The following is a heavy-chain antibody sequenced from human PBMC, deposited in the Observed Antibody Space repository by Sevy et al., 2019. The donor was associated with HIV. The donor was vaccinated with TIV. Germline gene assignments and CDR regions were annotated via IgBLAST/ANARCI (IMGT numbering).Heavy chain of an antibody. Sequence: GALRLSCAASGFTFSSYAMHWVRQAPGKGLEWVAVISYDGNYREYADSVRGRFSMSRDNSKNTVYLQMNGLSIEDTAVYYCAKNRPPGGSYFSRHAMDVWGRGTTVTVSS. CDR3: AKNRPPGGSYFSRHAMDV. CDR1: GFTFSSYA. V-gene: IGHV3-30*18. D-gene: IGHD3-16*01. CDR2: ISYDGNYR. J-gene: IGHJ6*02.